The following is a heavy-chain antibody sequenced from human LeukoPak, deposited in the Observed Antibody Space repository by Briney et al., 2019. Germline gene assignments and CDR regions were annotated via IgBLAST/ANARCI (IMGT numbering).Heavy chain of an antibody. CDR1: GFTFGDYD. CDR2: IRREANGGTA. J-gene: IGHJ4*02. D-gene: IGHD5-12*01. CDR3: TRADGAYDKGFFDY. Sequence: GGSLRLSCTTSGFTFGDYDMSWVRRAPGKGLEWVGLIRREANGGTAEYAASVKGRFTISRDDSKNVAFLHMNSLETEDTAVYYCTRADGAYDKGFFDYWGQGALVTVSS. V-gene: IGHV3-49*04.